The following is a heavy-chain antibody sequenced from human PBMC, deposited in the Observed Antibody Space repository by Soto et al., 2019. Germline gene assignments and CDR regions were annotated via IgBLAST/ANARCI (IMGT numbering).Heavy chain of an antibody. V-gene: IGHV4-4*02. CDR1: GGSISSSNW. J-gene: IGHJ6*02. CDR3: ARGYSYGASYYYYYGMDV. D-gene: IGHD5-18*01. Sequence: SETLSLTCAVSGGSISSSNWWSWVRQPPGKGLEWIGEIYHSGSTNYNPSLKSRVTISVDKSKNQFSLKLSSVTAADTAVYYCARGYSYGASYYYYYGMDVWGQGTTVTVSS. CDR2: IYHSGST.